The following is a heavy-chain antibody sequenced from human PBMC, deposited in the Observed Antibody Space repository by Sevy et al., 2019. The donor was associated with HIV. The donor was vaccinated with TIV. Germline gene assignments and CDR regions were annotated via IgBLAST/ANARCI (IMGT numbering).Heavy chain of an antibody. CDR3: ATDLRSVGATPRFDY. CDR1: GYTLTELS. Sequence: ASVKVSCKVSGYTLTELSKHWVRQAPGKGLEWMGGFDPEDGETIYAQKFQGRVTMTEDTSTDTAYMELSSLRSEDTAVYYCATDLRSVGATPRFDYWGQGTLVTVSS. J-gene: IGHJ4*02. D-gene: IGHD1-26*01. V-gene: IGHV1-24*01. CDR2: FDPEDGET.